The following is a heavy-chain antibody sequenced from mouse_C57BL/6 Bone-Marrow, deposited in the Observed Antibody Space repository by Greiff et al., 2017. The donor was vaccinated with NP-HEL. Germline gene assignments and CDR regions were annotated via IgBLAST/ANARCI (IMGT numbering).Heavy chain of an antibody. CDR1: GFTFSDYG. D-gene: IGHD1-1*01. J-gene: IGHJ4*01. V-gene: IGHV5-15*01. Sequence: EVKLVESGGGLVQPGGSLKLSCAASGFTFSDYGMSWVRQAPRKGPEWVAFISNLAYSIYYADTVTGRFTISRENATNTLYLEMRSLMSEDTAMYYCARHGDHGIYAIDYWGQGTSVTVSS. CDR3: ARHGDHGIYAIDY. CDR2: ISNLAYSI.